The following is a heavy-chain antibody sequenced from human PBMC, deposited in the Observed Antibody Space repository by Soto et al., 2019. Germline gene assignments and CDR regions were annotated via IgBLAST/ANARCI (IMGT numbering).Heavy chain of an antibody. V-gene: IGHV3-74*01. CDR3: ARAGSGSYNYYYYYGMDV. Sequence: GGSLSLSCAASGFTFSSYWMHWVRQAPGKGLVWVSRINSDGSSTSYADSVKGRFTISRDNAKNTLYLQMNSLRAEDTAVYYCARAGSGSYNYYYYYGMDVWGQGTTVTV. J-gene: IGHJ6*02. CDR1: GFTFSSYW. D-gene: IGHD1-26*01. CDR2: INSDGSST.